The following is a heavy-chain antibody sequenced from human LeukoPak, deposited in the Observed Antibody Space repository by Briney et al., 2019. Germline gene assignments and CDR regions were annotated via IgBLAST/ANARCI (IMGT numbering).Heavy chain of an antibody. CDR1: GFTFDAYA. Sequence: SGGSLRLSCAASGFTFDAYAMHWVRQAPGKGLEWVSGIIWNSASIGYADSVKGRFTISRDNAKNSLYLQMNSLRAEDTALYYCAKACRECSSTSCQYDPYYYYGMDVWGQGTTVTVSS. V-gene: IGHV3-9*01. D-gene: IGHD2-2*01. CDR2: IIWNSASI. J-gene: IGHJ6*02. CDR3: AKACRECSSTSCQYDPYYYYGMDV.